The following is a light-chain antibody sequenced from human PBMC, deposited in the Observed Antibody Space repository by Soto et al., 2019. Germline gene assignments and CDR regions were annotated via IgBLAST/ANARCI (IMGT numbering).Light chain of an antibody. CDR1: QSVSSTY. CDR2: GAS. Sequence: EIVLTQSPGNLSLSPGERATLFCRASQSVSSTYLAWYQRKPGQAPRLLIYGASSRATGIPDRFSGSGSGTDFTLTISRLEPEDFAVYYCQQYGNSPFTFGQGTRLEIK. J-gene: IGKJ5*01. CDR3: QQYGNSPFT. V-gene: IGKV3-20*01.